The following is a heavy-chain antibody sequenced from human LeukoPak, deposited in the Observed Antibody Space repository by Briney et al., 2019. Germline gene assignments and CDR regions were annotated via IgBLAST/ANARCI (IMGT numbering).Heavy chain of an antibody. CDR3: AKDLVTGSLDY. CDR1: GFTFSSYA. V-gene: IGHV3-23*01. Sequence: GGSLRLSCAASGFTFSSYAMTWVRQAPGQGLKWVSSISSSGGSTYYADSVRGRFTISRDNSKNTLYLQMNSLRSEDTAIYYCAKDLVTGSLDYWGQGTLVTVSS. CDR2: ISSSGGST. J-gene: IGHJ4*02. D-gene: IGHD3-10*01.